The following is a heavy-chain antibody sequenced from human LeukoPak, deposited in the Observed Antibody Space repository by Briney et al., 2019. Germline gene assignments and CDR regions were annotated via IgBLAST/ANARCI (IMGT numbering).Heavy chain of an antibody. V-gene: IGHV3-30-3*01. J-gene: IGHJ4*02. CDR1: GFTFSSYA. CDR2: ILYDGSNK. D-gene: IGHD2-2*01. Sequence: GRSLGLSCAASGFTFSSYAMHWVRQAPGKGLEWVAVILYDGSNKYYADSEKGRFTISRDNSKNTLYLQMNSLRAEDTAVYYCARVSYQIRVVIDAHFDYWGLGTLVTVTS. CDR3: ARVSYQIRVVIDAHFDY.